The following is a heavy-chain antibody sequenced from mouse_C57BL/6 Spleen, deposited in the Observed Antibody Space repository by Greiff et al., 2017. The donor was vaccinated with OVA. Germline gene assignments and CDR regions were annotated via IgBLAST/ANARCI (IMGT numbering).Heavy chain of an antibody. CDR3: ARRMGYGDAMDY. Sequence: VQLQQPGAELVKPGASVKLSCKASGYTFTSYWITWVKQRPGQGLEWIGDIYPGSGSTNYNEKFKGKATLTVDTSSSTAYMQLSSLTSEDSAVYYCARRMGYGDAMDYWGQGTSVTVSS. CDR2: IYPGSGST. D-gene: IGHD2-2*01. CDR1: GYTFTSYW. V-gene: IGHV1-55*01. J-gene: IGHJ4*01.